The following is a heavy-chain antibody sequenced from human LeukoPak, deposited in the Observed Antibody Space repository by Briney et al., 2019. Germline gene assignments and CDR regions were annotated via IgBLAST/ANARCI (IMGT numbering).Heavy chain of an antibody. Sequence: PGRSLRLSCAASGFTFSSYGMHWVRQAPGKGLEWVAVIWYDGSNKYYAGSVKGRFTISRDNSKNTLYLQMNSLRAEDTAVYYCASTSGWYEPIDYWGQGTLVTVSS. CDR1: GFTFSSYG. D-gene: IGHD6-19*01. CDR2: IWYDGSNK. J-gene: IGHJ4*02. CDR3: ASTSGWYEPIDY. V-gene: IGHV3-33*01.